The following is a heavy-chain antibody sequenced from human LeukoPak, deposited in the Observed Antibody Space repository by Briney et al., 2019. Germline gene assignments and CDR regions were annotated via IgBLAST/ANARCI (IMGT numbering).Heavy chain of an antibody. V-gene: IGHV3-21*01. CDR1: GFTFSSYS. Sequence: NPGGSLRLSCAASGFTFSSYSMNWVRQAPGKGLEWVSSISSSSSYIYYADSVKGRFTISRDNAKNSLYLQMNSLRAGDTAVYYCARSDKDVYYYYYYMDVWGKGTTVTVSS. J-gene: IGHJ6*03. CDR2: ISSSSSYI. CDR3: ARSDKDVYYYYYYMDV.